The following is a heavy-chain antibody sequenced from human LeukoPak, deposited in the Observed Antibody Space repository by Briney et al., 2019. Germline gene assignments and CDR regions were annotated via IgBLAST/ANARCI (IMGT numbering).Heavy chain of an antibody. Sequence: GGSLRLSCAASGFTFSSYSMNWVRQAPGKGLEWVSSISSSSSYMYYADSVKGRFTISRDNAKNSLYLQMNSLRAEDTAVYYCASLYYFDYWGQGTLVTVSS. CDR2: ISSSSSYM. J-gene: IGHJ4*02. CDR3: ASLYYFDY. V-gene: IGHV3-21*01. CDR1: GFTFSSYS.